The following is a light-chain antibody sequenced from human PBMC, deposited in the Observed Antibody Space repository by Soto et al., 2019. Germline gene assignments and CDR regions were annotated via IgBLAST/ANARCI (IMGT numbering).Light chain of an antibody. CDR2: AAS. J-gene: IGKJ4*01. V-gene: IGKV1D-16*01. CDR3: QQYEVYPLT. Sequence: DVQMTQSPSSLSASVGDRVTITCRASQDINSWLAWYQQKPGQAPKSLIYAASSLQTGVPSRFSGSESGTDFTLTISSLQPEDSATYYCQQYEVYPLTFGGGTKVEIK. CDR1: QDINSW.